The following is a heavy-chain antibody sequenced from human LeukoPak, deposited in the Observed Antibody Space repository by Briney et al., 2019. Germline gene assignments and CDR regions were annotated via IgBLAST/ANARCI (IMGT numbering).Heavy chain of an antibody. Sequence: SETLSLTCTVSGGSISSYYWSWIRQPPGKGLEWIGYIYYSGSTNYNPSLKSRVTISVDTSKNQFSLKLSSVTAADTAVYYCATNTVTATYWYFDLWGRGTLVSVSS. CDR3: ATNTVTATYWYFDL. D-gene: IGHD4-17*01. CDR2: IYYSGST. J-gene: IGHJ2*01. V-gene: IGHV4-59*01. CDR1: GGSISSYY.